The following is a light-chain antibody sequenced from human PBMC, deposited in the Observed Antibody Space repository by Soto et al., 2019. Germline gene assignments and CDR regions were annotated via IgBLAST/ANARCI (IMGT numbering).Light chain of an antibody. J-gene: IGLJ7*01. CDR3: TSFAGSNNVV. Sequence: QSALTQPPSASGSPGQSVTISCTGTSSDVGDNNFVSWYQQHPGKAPKALIYEVNKRPSGVPDRFSGSKSGNTASLTVSGLQAEDEADYYCTSFAGSNNVVFGGGPQLPVL. CDR1: SSDVGDNNF. V-gene: IGLV2-8*01. CDR2: EVN.